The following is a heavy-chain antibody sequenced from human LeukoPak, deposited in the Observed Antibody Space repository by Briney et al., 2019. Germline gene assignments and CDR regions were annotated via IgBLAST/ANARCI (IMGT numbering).Heavy chain of an antibody. CDR2: IYHSGST. CDR3: ARVRGDYPPGARTRQKRYFDY. V-gene: IGHV4-4*02. D-gene: IGHD4-17*01. J-gene: IGHJ4*02. CDR1: GGSISSSNW. Sequence: SGTLSLTCAVSGGSISSSNWWSWVRQPPGKGLEWIGEIYHSGSTNYNPSLKSRVTIPVDTSKNQFSLKLSSVTAADTAVYYCARVRGDYPPGARTRQKRYFDYWGQGTLVTVSS.